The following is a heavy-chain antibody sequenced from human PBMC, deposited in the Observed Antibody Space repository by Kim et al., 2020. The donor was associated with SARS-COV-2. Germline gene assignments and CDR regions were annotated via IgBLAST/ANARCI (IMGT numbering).Heavy chain of an antibody. V-gene: IGHV4-39*01. CDR3: ARLVGPVTHEPDY. J-gene: IGHJ4*02. D-gene: IGHD4-17*01. CDR1: GGSITNDNYY. CDR2: LLSSGNT. Sequence: SETLSLTCAVSGGSITNDNYYWGWIRQPPGKGLEWIGSLLSSGNTKYNPSLQSRVTISIDTSKNLFSLRLSSVTAADTAVYFCARLVGPVTHEPDYWGQGTLVTVSS.